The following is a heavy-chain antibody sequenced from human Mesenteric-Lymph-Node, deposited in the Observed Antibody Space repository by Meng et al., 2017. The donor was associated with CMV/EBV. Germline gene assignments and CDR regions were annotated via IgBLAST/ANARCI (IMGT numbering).Heavy chain of an antibody. CDR3: ARTASMTPYYFDF. D-gene: IGHD2/OR15-2a*01. CDR2: TYYRSKWYN. J-gene: IGHJ4*02. CDR1: GDSVSSNNTA. V-gene: IGHV6-1*01. Sequence: SQTLSLTCAISGDSVSSNNTAWNWIRQSPSRGLEWLGRTYYRSKWYNDYTISVKSRITINPDTSKNQFSLQLTSVTPDDTAVYYCARTASMTPYYFDFWGQGTLVTVSS.